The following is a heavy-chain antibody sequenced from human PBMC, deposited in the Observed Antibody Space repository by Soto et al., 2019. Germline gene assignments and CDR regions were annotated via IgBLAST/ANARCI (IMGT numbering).Heavy chain of an antibody. CDR2: IKQDGSEK. CDR1: GFTFSSYW. CDR3: ARDRYCSGGSCYFNYYYGMDV. Sequence: EVQLVESGGGLVQPGGSLRLSCAASGFTFSSYWMSWVRQAPGKGLEWVANIKQDGSEKYYVDSVKGRFTISRDNAKNSLYLQMNSLRAEDTAVYYCARDRYCSGGSCYFNYYYGMDVWGQGTTVTVSS. J-gene: IGHJ6*02. V-gene: IGHV3-7*01. D-gene: IGHD2-15*01.